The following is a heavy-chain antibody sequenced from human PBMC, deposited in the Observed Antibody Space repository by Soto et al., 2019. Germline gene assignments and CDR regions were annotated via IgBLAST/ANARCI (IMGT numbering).Heavy chain of an antibody. CDR2: IIPIFGTA. CDR1: GCTFSSYA. Sequence: QVQLVQSGAEVKKPGSSVKGSCKASGCTFSSYAISWVRQAPGQGLEWMGGIIPIFGTANYAQKFQGRVTITGDESTSTAYMVLSSLRSEDTAVYYCARDIVVVVAATPYYYGMDVWGQGTTVTVSS. CDR3: ARDIVVVVAATPYYYGMDV. V-gene: IGHV1-69*01. D-gene: IGHD2-15*01. J-gene: IGHJ6*02.